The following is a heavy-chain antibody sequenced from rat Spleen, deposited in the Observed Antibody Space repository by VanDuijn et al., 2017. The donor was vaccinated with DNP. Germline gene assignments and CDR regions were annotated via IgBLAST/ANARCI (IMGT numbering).Heavy chain of an antibody. J-gene: IGHJ4*01. V-gene: IGHV5S11*01. D-gene: IGHD5-1*01. CDR2: ISFEGSNT. Sequence: EVQLVESGGGLVQPGWSMKLSCAASGFIFSNYYMAWVRQAPTKGLEWVASISFEGSNTYYGDSVKGRFTISRDNAKSILYLQMDSLRSEETATYYCARVQLGYFAMDAWGQGTSVTVSS. CDR1: GFIFSNYY. CDR3: ARVQLGYFAMDA.